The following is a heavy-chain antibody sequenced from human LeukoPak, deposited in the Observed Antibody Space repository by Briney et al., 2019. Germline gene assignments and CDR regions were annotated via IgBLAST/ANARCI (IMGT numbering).Heavy chain of an antibody. D-gene: IGHD6-19*01. J-gene: IGHJ5*02. Sequence: ASVKVSCKASGYTFTGYYMHWVRQAPGQGPEWMGWINPNSGGTNYAQKFQGRVTMTRDTSISTAYMELSRLRSDDTAVYYCARIRRIAVAGTDGFLGWFDPWGQGTLVTVSS. V-gene: IGHV1-2*02. CDR2: INPNSGGT. CDR1: GYTFTGYY. CDR3: ARIRRIAVAGTDGFLGWFDP.